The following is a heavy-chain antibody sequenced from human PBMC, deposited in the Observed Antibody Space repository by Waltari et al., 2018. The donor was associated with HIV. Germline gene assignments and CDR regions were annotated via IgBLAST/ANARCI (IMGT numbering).Heavy chain of an antibody. J-gene: IGHJ4*02. CDR2: IYTSGST. CDR3: ARNRGDYYDSSGYLDY. Sequence: QVQLQESGPGLVKPSQTLSLTCTVSGGSISSGSYYWSWIRQPAGKGLEWIGRIYTSGSTNYNPSLKSRVTISVDTSKNQFSLKLSSVTAADTAVYYCARNRGDYYDSSGYLDYWGQGTLVTVSS. D-gene: IGHD3-22*01. CDR1: GGSISSGSYY. V-gene: IGHV4-61*02.